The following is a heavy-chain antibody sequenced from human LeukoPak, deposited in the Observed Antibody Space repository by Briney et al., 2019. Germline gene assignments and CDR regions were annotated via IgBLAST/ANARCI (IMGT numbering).Heavy chain of an antibody. CDR1: GFTFSSYE. D-gene: IGHD5-12*01. CDR3: ASGAYGGHDPTSPLGD. Sequence: GGSLRLSCAASGFTFSSYEMTWVRQAPGKGLEWVSYISSSGSTIYYADSVKGRFTISRDNAKNSLYLQMNSLRAEDTAVYYCASGAYGGHDPTSPLGDWGQGTLVTVSS. CDR2: ISSSGSTI. J-gene: IGHJ4*02. V-gene: IGHV3-48*03.